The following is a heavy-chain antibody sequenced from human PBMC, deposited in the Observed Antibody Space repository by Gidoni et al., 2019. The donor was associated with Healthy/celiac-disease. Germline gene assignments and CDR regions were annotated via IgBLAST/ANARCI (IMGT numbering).Heavy chain of an antibody. CDR2: ISYDGSNK. D-gene: IGHD3-10*01. Sequence: QVQLVESGGGVVQPGRSLRLSCAASGFTFSSYAMHWVRQAPGKGLEWVAVISYDGSNKYYADSVKGRFTISRDNSKNTLYLQMNSLRAEDTAVYYCAREFGELFYYYGMDVWGQGTTVTVSS. CDR3: AREFGELFYYYGMDV. CDR1: GFTFSSYA. V-gene: IGHV3-30-3*01. J-gene: IGHJ6*02.